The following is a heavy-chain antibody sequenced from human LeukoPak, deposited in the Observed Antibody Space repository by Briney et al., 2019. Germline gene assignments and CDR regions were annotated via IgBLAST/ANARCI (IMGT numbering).Heavy chain of an antibody. CDR3: ARTSPYYYDSSGYYTRYYYYYMDV. V-gene: IGHV4-4*07. D-gene: IGHD3-22*01. J-gene: IGHJ6*03. Sequence: SETLSLTCTVSGGSISSYYWSWIRQPAGKGLEWIGRIYTSGSTNYNPSLKSRVTMSVDTSKNQFSLKLSSVAAADTAVYYCARTSPYYYDSSGYYTRYYYYYMDVWGKGTTVTISS. CDR2: IYTSGST. CDR1: GGSISSYY.